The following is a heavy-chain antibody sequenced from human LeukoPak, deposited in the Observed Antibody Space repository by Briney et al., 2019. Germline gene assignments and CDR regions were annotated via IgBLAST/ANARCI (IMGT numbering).Heavy chain of an antibody. CDR2: IYYSGST. V-gene: IGHV4-31*03. Sequence: PSQTLSLTCTVSDGSISSGGYYWNWIRQHPGKGLGCIGYIYYSGSTYYNPSLKSRVTISVDTSKNQFSLKLSSVTAADTAVYYCAATKNRGYNYGPDEYFQHWGQGTLVTVSS. J-gene: IGHJ1*01. CDR1: DGSISSGGYY. D-gene: IGHD5-18*01. CDR3: AATKNRGYNYGPDEYFQH.